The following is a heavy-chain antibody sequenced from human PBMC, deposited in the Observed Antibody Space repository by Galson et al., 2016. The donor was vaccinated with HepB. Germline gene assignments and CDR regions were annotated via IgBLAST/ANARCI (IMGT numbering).Heavy chain of an antibody. D-gene: IGHD6-13*01. V-gene: IGHV5-51*01. CDR2: IYPADSDT. Sequence: QSGAEVKKPGESLKISCKGSGYRFNNFWIGWVRQTPGKGLEWVGSIYPADSDTRYSPSLQGQVTISVDKSTSTAYLQWSSLKASDTAIYYCARQDSSIRYDYYYGLDGWGQGTTVTLSS. CDR3: ARQDSSIRYDYYYGLDG. J-gene: IGHJ6*02. CDR1: GYRFNNFW.